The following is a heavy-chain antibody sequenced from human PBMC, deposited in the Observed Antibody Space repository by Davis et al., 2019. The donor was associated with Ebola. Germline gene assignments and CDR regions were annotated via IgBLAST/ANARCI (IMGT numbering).Heavy chain of an antibody. Sequence: GESLKISCAASGFIFSSYAMSWVRQAPGKGLEWVSGISGGSTSTFYADSVKGRFTISRDNSKNTLYLQMNSLRVEDMAVYYCAKSPPLVVVAATLFDYWGQGTLVTVSS. CDR3: AKSPPLVVVAATLFDY. V-gene: IGHV3-23*01. CDR2: ISGGSTST. J-gene: IGHJ4*02. CDR1: GFIFSSYA. D-gene: IGHD2-15*01.